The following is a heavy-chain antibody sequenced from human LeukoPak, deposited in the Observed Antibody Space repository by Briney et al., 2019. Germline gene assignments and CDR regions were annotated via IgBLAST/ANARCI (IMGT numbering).Heavy chain of an antibody. J-gene: IGHJ4*02. CDR2: IYYSGST. V-gene: IGHV4-59*08. Sequence: PSETLSLTCTVSGGSISSYYWSWIRQPPGKGLEWIGCIYYSGSTNYNPSLKSRVTISVDTSKNQFSLKLTSVTAADTAVYYCARLGIGVVPSAMLGDYYFDYWGQGTLVTVSS. CDR1: GGSISSYY. D-gene: IGHD2-2*01. CDR3: ARLGIGVVPSAMLGDYYFDY.